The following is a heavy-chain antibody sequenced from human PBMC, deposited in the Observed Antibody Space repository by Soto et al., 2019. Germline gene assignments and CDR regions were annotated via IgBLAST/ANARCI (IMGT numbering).Heavy chain of an antibody. CDR1: GFTFSGSA. CDR3: TGDTAMVNFDY. D-gene: IGHD5-18*01. Sequence: AGGSRRLSCAASGFTFSGSARHWVGQASGKGLEWVGRIRSKANSYATAYAASVKGRFTISRDDSKNTAYLQMNSLKTEDTAVYYCTGDTAMVNFDYWGQGTLVTVSS. CDR2: IRSKANSYAT. J-gene: IGHJ4*02. V-gene: IGHV3-73*01.